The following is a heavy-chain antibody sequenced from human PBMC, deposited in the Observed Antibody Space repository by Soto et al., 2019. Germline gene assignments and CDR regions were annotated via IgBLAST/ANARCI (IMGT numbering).Heavy chain of an antibody. J-gene: IGHJ3*02. CDR3: ARCSTTDAFDI. CDR1: GGSFGGYY. V-gene: IGHV4-34*01. D-gene: IGHD4-17*01. CDR2: INHSGST. Sequence: PSETLSLTCAVYGGSFGGYYWSWIRQPPGKGLEWIGEINHSGSTNYNPSLKSRVTISVDTSKNQFSLKLSSVTAADTAVYYCARCSTTDAFDIWGQGTMVTVS.